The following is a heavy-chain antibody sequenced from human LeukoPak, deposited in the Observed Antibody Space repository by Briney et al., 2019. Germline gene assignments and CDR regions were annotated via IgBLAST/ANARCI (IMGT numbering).Heavy chain of an antibody. Sequence: PGRSLRLSCAASGFTFSSYAMHWVRQAPGKGLEWVAVISYDGSNKYYADSVKGRFTISRDNSKNTLYLQMNSLRAEDTAVYYCARADSSGWSTQGYWGQGTLVTVSS. V-gene: IGHV3-30-3*01. CDR2: ISYDGSNK. CDR3: ARADSSGWSTQGY. J-gene: IGHJ4*02. CDR1: GFTFSSYA. D-gene: IGHD6-19*01.